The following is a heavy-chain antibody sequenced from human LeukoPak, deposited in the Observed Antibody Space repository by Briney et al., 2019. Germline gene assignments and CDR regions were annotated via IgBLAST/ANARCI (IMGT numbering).Heavy chain of an antibody. D-gene: IGHD3-10*01. Sequence: PSETLSLTCTVSDGSISTYYWSWIRQPAGKGLEWIGRIYIRGSTNFNPSLKSRVTISVDKSKNQFSLKLSSVTAADTAVYYCARINYYGSGSYHTFFDYWGQGTLVTVSS. CDR2: IYIRGST. CDR3: ARINYYGSGSYHTFFDY. J-gene: IGHJ4*02. CDR1: DGSISTYY. V-gene: IGHV4-4*07.